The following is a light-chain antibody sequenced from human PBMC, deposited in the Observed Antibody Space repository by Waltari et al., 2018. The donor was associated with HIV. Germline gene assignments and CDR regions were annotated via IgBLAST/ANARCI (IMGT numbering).Light chain of an antibody. CDR2: STN. CDR3: ATWDDTLNGVI. J-gene: IGLJ2*01. Sequence: QSVLTQPPSPSGTPGPRVTISFSGVISNIGSNSIHWYQQLPGTAPRLLLYSTNQRPSRVPDRFSGSKSGTSASLAISGLQSEDEADYYCATWDDTLNGVIFGGGTKLTVL. CDR1: ISNIGSNS. V-gene: IGLV1-44*01.